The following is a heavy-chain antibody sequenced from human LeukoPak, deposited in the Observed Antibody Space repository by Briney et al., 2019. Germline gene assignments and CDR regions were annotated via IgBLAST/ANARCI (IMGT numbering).Heavy chain of an antibody. D-gene: IGHD5-18*01. V-gene: IGHV4-34*01. CDR3: ARGPSKRGYSYGSKGPFDY. CDR2: INHSGST. J-gene: IGHJ4*02. CDR1: GGSFSGYY. Sequence: SETLSLTCAVYGGSFSGYYWSWIRQPPGKGLEWIGEINHSGSTNYNPSLKSRVTISVDTSKNQFSLKLSSVTAADTAVYYCARGPSKRGYSYGSKGPFDYWGQGTLVTVSS.